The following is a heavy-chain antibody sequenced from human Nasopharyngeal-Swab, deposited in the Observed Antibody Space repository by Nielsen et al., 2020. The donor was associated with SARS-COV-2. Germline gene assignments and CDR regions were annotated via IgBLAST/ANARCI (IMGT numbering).Heavy chain of an antibody. V-gene: IGHV3-23*01. Sequence: GASLRLSCAASGFTFSSYAMSWVRQAPGKGLELFSAISGSGGSTYYADSVKGRFTIFRDNSKNTLYLQMNSLRAEDTAVYYCAKDRYSWVAAAAPGVYFDYWGQGTLVTVSS. D-gene: IGHD6-13*01. CDR1: GFTFSSYA. CDR2: ISGSGGST. J-gene: IGHJ4*02. CDR3: AKDRYSWVAAAAPGVYFDY.